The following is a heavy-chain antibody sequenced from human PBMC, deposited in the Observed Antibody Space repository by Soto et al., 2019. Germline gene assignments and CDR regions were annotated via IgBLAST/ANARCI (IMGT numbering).Heavy chain of an antibody. J-gene: IGHJ5*02. CDR1: CYTFTSYG. CDR2: ISAYNGNT. V-gene: IGHV1-18*01. Sequence: ASLKVSCKASCYTFTSYGISWVRQEPGQGLEWMGWISAYNGNTNYAQKLQGRVTMTTDTSTSTAYMELRSLRSDETAVYYCARGSPGIAVAGTYNWFDPWGQGTLVTVSS. CDR3: ARGSPGIAVAGTYNWFDP. D-gene: IGHD6-19*01.